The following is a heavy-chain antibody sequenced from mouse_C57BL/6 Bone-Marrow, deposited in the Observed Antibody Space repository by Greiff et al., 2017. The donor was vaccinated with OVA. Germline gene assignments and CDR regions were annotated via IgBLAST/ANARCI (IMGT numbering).Heavy chain of an antibody. CDR3: ARGGLDSSGYAMDY. V-gene: IGHV1-19*01. CDR1: GYTFTDYY. CDR2: INPYNGGT. J-gene: IGHJ4*01. D-gene: IGHD3-2*02. Sequence: EVQLQQSGPVLVKPGASVKMSCKASGYTFTDYYMNWVKQSHGKSLEWIGVINPYNGGTSYNQKFKGKATLTVDKSSSTAYMELNSLTSEDSAVYYCARGGLDSSGYAMDYWGQGTSVTVSS.